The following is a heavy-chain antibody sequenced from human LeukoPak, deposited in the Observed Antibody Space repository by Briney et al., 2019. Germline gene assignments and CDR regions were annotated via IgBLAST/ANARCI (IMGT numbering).Heavy chain of an antibody. J-gene: IGHJ6*03. CDR2: IYYSGSD. CDR1: GGSIRSSSYY. D-gene: IGHD6-6*01. Sequence: PSETLSLTCTVSGGSIRSSSYYWGWIRQSPGKGLEWIGSIYYSGSDYYNPSLKSRVTISVDTSKNQFSLKLSSVTAADTAVYYCGSLYSNSRFYYSYMDVWGKGTTVTVSS. V-gene: IGHV4-39*01. CDR3: GSLYSNSRFYYSYMDV.